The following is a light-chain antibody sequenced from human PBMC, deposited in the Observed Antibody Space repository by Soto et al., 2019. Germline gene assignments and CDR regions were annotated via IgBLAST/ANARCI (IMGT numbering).Light chain of an antibody. Sequence: EIWMTQSPATLSVSPWEIATLSCRASQSINRDLAWYEQKPGQTPRRVIYGASTWGTGVPPRFTGSGSGTEFTPTISNLQSEDFAVYYCQQYHSWPITFGQGTRLEIK. J-gene: IGKJ5*01. CDR3: QQYHSWPIT. CDR1: QSINRD. CDR2: GAS. V-gene: IGKV3D-15*01.